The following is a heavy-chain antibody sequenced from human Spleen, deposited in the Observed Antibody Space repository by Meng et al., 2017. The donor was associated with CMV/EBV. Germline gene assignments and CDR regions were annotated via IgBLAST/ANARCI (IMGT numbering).Heavy chain of an antibody. CDR3: ATRSS. Sequence: KPSQTLSLTCAVYGGSFNNFYWSWIRQPPGKGLEWIGEINHSGGSNYNPSLKSRVTISVDTSKNQFSLKLTSVTAADTAVYYCATRSSWGQGTLVTVSS. J-gene: IGHJ5*02. CDR2: INHSGGS. CDR1: GGSFNNFY. D-gene: IGHD2-15*01. V-gene: IGHV4-34*01.